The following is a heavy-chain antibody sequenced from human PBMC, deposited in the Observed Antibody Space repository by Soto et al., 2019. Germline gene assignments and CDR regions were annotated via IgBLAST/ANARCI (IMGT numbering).Heavy chain of an antibody. CDR3: ARDLWDYDSSGYFNDAFDI. Sequence: SVKVSCKASGGTFSSYAISWVRQAPGQGLEWMGGIIPIFGTANYAQKFQGRVTITADKSTSTAYMELSSLRSEDTAVYYCARDLWDYDSSGYFNDAFDIWGQGTMVTVS. D-gene: IGHD3-22*01. CDR1: GGTFSSYA. J-gene: IGHJ3*02. V-gene: IGHV1-69*06. CDR2: IIPIFGTA.